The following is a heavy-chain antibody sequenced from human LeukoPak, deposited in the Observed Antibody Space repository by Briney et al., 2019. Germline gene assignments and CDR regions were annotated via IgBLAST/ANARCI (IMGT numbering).Heavy chain of an antibody. J-gene: IGHJ4*01. Sequence: GGSLRLSCAASGFSVRGYSMNWVRQAPGKGLEWVSYFSFNTSTIYYAASVRGRFTISRDSAKNSLYLQMNSLRVEDTAVYYCAGGPATSFDWWGHGTLVTVSS. V-gene: IGHV3-48*04. CDR3: AGGPATSFDW. CDR1: GFSVRGYS. D-gene: IGHD1-26*01. CDR2: FSFNTSTI.